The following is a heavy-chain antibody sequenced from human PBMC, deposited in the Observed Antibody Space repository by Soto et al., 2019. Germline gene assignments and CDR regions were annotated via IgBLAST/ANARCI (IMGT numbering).Heavy chain of an antibody. Sequence: GGSLRLSCAASGFTLSRYSMNWVRQAPGKGLEWLSYIDSSSATIYYADSVKGRFIISRDNAKNLLYLQMNSLRDEDTAVYYCARGGVATIFGDSWGQGTLVTVSS. D-gene: IGHD5-12*01. CDR2: IDSSSATI. CDR1: GFTLSRYS. CDR3: ARGGVATIFGDS. V-gene: IGHV3-48*02. J-gene: IGHJ4*02.